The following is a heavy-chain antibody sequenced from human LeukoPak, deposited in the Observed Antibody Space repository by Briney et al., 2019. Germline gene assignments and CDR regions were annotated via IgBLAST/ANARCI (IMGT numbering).Heavy chain of an antibody. J-gene: IGHJ3*02. CDR3: ARDKRGLTTSAFDI. CDR1: EFTVSSNY. CDR2: IYRGGST. D-gene: IGHD4-17*01. V-gene: IGHV3-66*01. Sequence: PGGSLRLSCAASEFTVSSNYMSWVRQAPGKGLEWVSVIYRGGSTYYADSVKGRFTISRDNSQNTLYLEMNSLRAEDTAVYYCARDKRGLTTSAFDIWGQGTMVTVSS.